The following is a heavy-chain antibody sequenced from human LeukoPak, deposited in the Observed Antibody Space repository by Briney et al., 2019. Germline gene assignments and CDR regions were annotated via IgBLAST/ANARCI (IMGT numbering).Heavy chain of an antibody. Sequence: SETLSLTCTVSGGSISIYYWSWIRQPPGKGLEWIGYIYYSGSTNYNPSLKSRVTISVDTSKNQFSLKLSSVTAADTAVYYCARVDGYSYGFNYWGQGTLVTVSS. J-gene: IGHJ4*02. CDR3: ARVDGYSYGFNY. V-gene: IGHV4-59*01. CDR1: GGSISIYY. D-gene: IGHD5-18*01. CDR2: IYYSGST.